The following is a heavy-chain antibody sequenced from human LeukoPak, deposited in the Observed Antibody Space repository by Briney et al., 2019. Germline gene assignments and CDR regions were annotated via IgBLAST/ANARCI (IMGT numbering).Heavy chain of an antibody. CDR3: AKSKQLAPWDY. CDR2: ISGSGDST. CDR1: GFTFSGYG. D-gene: IGHD1-1*01. Sequence: GGSLRLSCAASGFTFSGYGMTWVRQAPGKGLEWVSTISGSGDSTYYADSVKGRFTISRDNSKNTLYLQMNSLRAEDTAVYYCAKSKQLAPWDYWGQGTLVTVSS. J-gene: IGHJ4*02. V-gene: IGHV3-23*01.